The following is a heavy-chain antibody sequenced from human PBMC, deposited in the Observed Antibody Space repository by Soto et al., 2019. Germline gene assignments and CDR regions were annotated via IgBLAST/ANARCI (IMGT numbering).Heavy chain of an antibody. V-gene: IGHV3-9*01. Sequence: EVQLVESGGGLVQPGRSLRLSCAASGFTFDDYAMHWVRQAPGKGLEWVSGISWNSGSIGYADSVKGRFTISRDNAKNSLYLQMNSLRAEDTAWYYCAKGGRGKVGWFDPWGQGTLGTVSS. CDR3: AKGGRGKVGWFDP. D-gene: IGHD2-15*01. CDR1: GFTFDDYA. J-gene: IGHJ5*02. CDR2: ISWNSGSI.